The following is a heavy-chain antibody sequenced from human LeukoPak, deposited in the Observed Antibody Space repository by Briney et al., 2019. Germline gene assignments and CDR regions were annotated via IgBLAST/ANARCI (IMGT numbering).Heavy chain of an antibody. CDR2: ITGSGGTT. V-gene: IGHV3-23*01. J-gene: IGHJ4*01. D-gene: IGHD2-2*01. Sequence: GGPLRLSCAASGFTFSSYAMTWVRQAPGKGPDWVSVITGSGGTTYFADSVMGRFTISRDNSKNTLYLQMDSLRAEDTAVYFCARNGLYCRSAACYQDWGHGTLVTVSS. CDR1: GFTFSSYA. CDR3: ARNGLYCRSAACYQD.